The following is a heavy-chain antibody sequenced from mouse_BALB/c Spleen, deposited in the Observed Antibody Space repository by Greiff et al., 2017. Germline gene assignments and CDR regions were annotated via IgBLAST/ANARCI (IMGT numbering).Heavy chain of an antibody. CDR3: ARGGGGYAMDD. CDR2: IYPGNVNT. CDR1: GYTFTSYY. J-gene: IGHJ4*01. V-gene: IGHV1S56*01. Sequence: QVQLQQSGPELVKPGASVRISCKASGYTFTSYYIHWVKQRPGQGLEWIGWIYPGNVNTKYNEKFKGKATLTADTSSSTAYMQLSSLTSEDSAVYFCARGGGGYAMDDWGQGTSVTVSS.